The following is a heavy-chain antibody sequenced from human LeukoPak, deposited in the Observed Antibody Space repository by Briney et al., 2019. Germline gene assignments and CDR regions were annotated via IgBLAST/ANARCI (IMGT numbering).Heavy chain of an antibody. Sequence: KPGGSLRLSCAASGFTFSSYSMNWVRQAPGKGLEWVSSISSSSSYIYYADSVKGRFTISRDNAKNSLYLQMNSLRAEDTAVYYRARDHATSYYDYVWGSSTSAFDIWGQGTMVTVSS. CDR3: ARDHATSYYDYVWGSSTSAFDI. CDR2: ISSSSSYI. CDR1: GFTFSSYS. J-gene: IGHJ3*02. D-gene: IGHD3-16*01. V-gene: IGHV3-21*01.